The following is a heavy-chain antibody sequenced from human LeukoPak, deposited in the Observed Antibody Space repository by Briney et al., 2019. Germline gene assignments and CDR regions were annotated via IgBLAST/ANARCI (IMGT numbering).Heavy chain of an antibody. V-gene: IGHV3-74*01. CDR3: ASGVTIYLGNALDM. J-gene: IGHJ3*02. CDR2: ISSDGSNT. D-gene: IGHD3-3*01. CDR1: GFTFSSFW. Sequence: PGGSLTLSCAASGFTFSSFWMHWARQDAGKGLVWVARISSDGSNTIYADSVKGRFTISRDNAKNTLYLQMNGLRAEDTAVYYCASGVTIYLGNALDMWGQGTMVTVSS.